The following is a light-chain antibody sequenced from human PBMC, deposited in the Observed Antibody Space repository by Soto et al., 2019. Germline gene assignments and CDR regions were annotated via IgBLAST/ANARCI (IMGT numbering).Light chain of an antibody. CDR1: SSDVGGYNY. Sequence: QSALTQPASVSGSPGQSITISCTGTSSDVGGYNYVSWYQQLPGTAPKLMIYEVSNRPSGVSNRFSGSKSGNTASLTISGLQAEDEADYYCSSYTSSSIDYVFGTGTKLTVL. V-gene: IGLV2-14*01. J-gene: IGLJ1*01. CDR2: EVS. CDR3: SSYTSSSIDYV.